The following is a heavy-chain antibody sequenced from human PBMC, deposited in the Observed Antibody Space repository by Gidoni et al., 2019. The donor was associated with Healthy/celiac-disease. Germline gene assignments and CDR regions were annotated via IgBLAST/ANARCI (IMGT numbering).Heavy chain of an antibody. V-gene: IGHV4-39*01. J-gene: IGHJ5*02. CDR1: GVSISSSSHY. D-gene: IGHD3-9*01. CDR2: IYYSGGT. CDR3: ARHSIGYDIYGYWFDP. Sequence: QLQLQESGPGLVKPSATLSLPVSVSGVSISSSSHYWGWIRPPPGKGLEWIGSIYYSGGTYYNPSLKSRVTISVDTSKNQFSLKLSSVTAADTAVYYCARHSIGYDIYGYWFDPWGQGTLVTVSS.